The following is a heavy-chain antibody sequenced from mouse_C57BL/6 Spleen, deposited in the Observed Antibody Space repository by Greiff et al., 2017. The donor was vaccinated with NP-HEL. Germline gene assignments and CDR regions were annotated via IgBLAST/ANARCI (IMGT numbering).Heavy chain of an antibody. CDR1: GYTFTSYG. J-gene: IGHJ2*01. CDR3: ARSAYYSNPFDY. Sequence: VKLMESGAELARPGASVKLSCKASGYTFTSYGISWVKQRTGQGLEWIGEIYPRSGNTYYNEKFKGKATLTADKSSSTAYMELRSLTSEDSAVYFCARSAYYSNPFDYWGQGTTLTVSS. CDR2: IYPRSGNT. D-gene: IGHD2-5*01. V-gene: IGHV1-81*01.